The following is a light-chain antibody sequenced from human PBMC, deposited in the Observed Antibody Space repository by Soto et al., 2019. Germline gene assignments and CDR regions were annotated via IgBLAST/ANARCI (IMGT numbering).Light chain of an antibody. CDR3: QQRSNWT. Sequence: EIVLTQSPATLSLSPGERATLSCRASQSVSNYLAWYQQKPGQAPRLLIYDASSRATGVPARFSGSWSGTDFTLTISSLEPEDFAVYYCQQRSNWTFGQGTKVEIK. CDR1: QSVSNY. J-gene: IGKJ1*01. V-gene: IGKV3-11*01. CDR2: DAS.